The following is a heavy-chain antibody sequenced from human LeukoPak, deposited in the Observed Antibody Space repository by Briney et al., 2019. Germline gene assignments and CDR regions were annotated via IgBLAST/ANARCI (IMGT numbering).Heavy chain of an antibody. CDR2: TSNDGSNK. D-gene: IGHD3-22*01. CDR3: ARGNYYDSRGYHPSLDS. Sequence: PGRSLRLSCSASGFTFSTYAMNWLRQAQGNGLEGVPVTSNDGSNKNYADSVTGRFTISRGPSKSTMYLPMDSLRGDDTAVYYCARGNYYDSRGYHPSLDSWGQGTLVTVSS. CDR1: GFTFSTYA. J-gene: IGHJ4*02. V-gene: IGHV3-30*04.